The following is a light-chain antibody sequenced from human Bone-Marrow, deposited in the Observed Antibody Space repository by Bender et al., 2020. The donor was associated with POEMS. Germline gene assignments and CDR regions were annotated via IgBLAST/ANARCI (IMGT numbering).Light chain of an antibody. V-gene: IGLV2-14*03. J-gene: IGLJ3*02. CDR1: SSNLHGYNY. CDR2: HVA. Sequence: QSALTQPASVSGSPGQSITISCTATSSNLHGYNYVSWYQHHPGKAPKLLIYHVATRPSGVSDRFSGSKSGNTASLTISGLQAEDEADYYCCSHAGDNTRWVFGGGTKVTVL. CDR3: CSHAGDNTRWV.